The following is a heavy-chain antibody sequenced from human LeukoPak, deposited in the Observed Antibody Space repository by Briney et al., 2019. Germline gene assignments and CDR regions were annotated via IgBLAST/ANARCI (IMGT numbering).Heavy chain of an antibody. Sequence: ASVKVSCKASGYTFTSYDINRVRQAPGQGLEWMGWMNPNSGNTGYAQKFQGRVTMTRNTSISTTYMELSSLRSEDTAVYYCARGKDYYDSSGTYDAFDIWGQGTMVTVSS. CDR2: MNPNSGNT. CDR3: ARGKDYYDSSGTYDAFDI. D-gene: IGHD3-22*01. CDR1: GYTFTSYD. J-gene: IGHJ3*02. V-gene: IGHV1-8*01.